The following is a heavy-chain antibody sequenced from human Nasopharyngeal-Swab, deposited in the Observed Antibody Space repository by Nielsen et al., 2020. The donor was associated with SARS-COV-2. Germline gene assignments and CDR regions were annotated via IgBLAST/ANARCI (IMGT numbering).Heavy chain of an antibody. CDR1: GFIFSDAW. Sequence: GESLKISCAASGFIFSDAWMSWVRQAPGKGLEWVGRIKSRGNGGTTDCATPVQGRFTISRDDSKNVVYLQMSSLKSEDTGVYYCTTDRGTNCGGDCPEHYWGQGTLVTVSS. J-gene: IGHJ4*02. V-gene: IGHV3-15*01. CDR3: TTDRGTNCGGDCPEHY. CDR2: IKSRGNGGTT. D-gene: IGHD2-21*02.